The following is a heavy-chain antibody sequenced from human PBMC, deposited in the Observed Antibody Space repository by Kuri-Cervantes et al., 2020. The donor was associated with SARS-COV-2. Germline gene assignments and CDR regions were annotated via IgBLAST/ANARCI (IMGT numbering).Heavy chain of an antibody. D-gene: IGHD3-22*01. CDR1: GFTFSGHW. CDR3: ARAGYDSSGYYYYFDY. CDR2: INSDGSST. Sequence: GGSLRLSCAASGFTFSGHWIHWVRKAPGKGLVWVSRINSDGSSTSYADSVKGRFAISRDNAKNTLYLQMNSLRAEDTAVYYCARAGYDSSGYYYYFDYWGQGTLVTVSS. V-gene: IGHV3-74*01. J-gene: IGHJ4*02.